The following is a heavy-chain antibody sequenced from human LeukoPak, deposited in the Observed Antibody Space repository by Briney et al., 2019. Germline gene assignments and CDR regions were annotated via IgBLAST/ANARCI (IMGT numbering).Heavy chain of an antibody. J-gene: IGHJ4*02. CDR3: ARPMSVAATYDYFDY. CDR2: ISSDGRST. Sequence: PGGSLRLSCAASGFTFSSHWMHWVRQAPGKGLVWVTRISSDGRSTSYADSVKGRFTISRDNAKNTLYLQMSSLRAEDTAMYYCARPMSVAATYDYFDYWGQGTLVTVSS. D-gene: IGHD2-15*01. CDR1: GFTFSSHW. V-gene: IGHV3-74*01.